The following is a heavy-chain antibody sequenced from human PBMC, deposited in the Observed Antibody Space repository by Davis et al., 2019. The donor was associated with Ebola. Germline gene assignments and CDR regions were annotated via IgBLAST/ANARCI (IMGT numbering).Heavy chain of an antibody. Sequence: GGSLRLSCAASGFTFSSYWMNWVRQAPGKGLEWVSSISSSSSYIYYADSVKGRFTISRDNAKNSLYLQMNSLRAEDTAVYYCARDGLAVAKYYFDYWGQGTLVTVSS. CDR1: GFTFSSYW. D-gene: IGHD6-19*01. CDR3: ARDGLAVAKYYFDY. V-gene: IGHV3-21*01. CDR2: ISSSSSYI. J-gene: IGHJ4*02.